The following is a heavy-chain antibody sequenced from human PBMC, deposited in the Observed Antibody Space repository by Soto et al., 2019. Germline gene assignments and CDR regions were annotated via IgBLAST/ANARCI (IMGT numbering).Heavy chain of an antibody. CDR3: ARNKRGYYDSSGYYTDTFDY. D-gene: IGHD3-22*01. V-gene: IGHV4-31*03. CDR2: IYYSGST. CDR1: GGSISSGGYY. J-gene: IGHJ4*02. Sequence: SETLSLTCTVSGGSISSGGYYWSWIRQHPGKGLEWIGYIYYSGSTYYNPSLKSRVTISVDTSKNQFSLKLSSVTAADTAVYYCARNKRGYYDSSGYYTDTFDYWGQGNLVTVSS.